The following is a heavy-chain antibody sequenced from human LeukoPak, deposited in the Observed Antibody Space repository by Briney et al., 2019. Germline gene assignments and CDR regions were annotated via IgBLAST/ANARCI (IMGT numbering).Heavy chain of an antibody. V-gene: IGHV4-30-2*01. J-gene: IGHJ5*02. CDR2: IYHSGST. Sequence: SQTLSLTCAVSSGSISSGGYSWSWIRQPPGKGLEWIGYIYHSGSTYYNPSLKSRVTISVDRSKNQFSLKLSSVTAADTAVYYCARGVTGGGYWFDPWGQGTLVTVSA. CDR3: ARGVTGGGYWFDP. D-gene: IGHD3-16*01. CDR1: SGSISSGGYS.